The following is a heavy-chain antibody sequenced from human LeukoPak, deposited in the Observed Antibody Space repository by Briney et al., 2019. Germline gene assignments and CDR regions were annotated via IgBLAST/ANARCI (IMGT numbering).Heavy chain of an antibody. CDR2: IYYSGST. J-gene: IGHJ4*02. Sequence: SETLSLTCAVSGGSISSGGYSWSWIRQPPGKGLEWIGYIYYSGSTYYNPSLKSRVTMSVDTSKNQFSLKLSSVTAADTAVYYCASLRERSYYARGFDYWGQGTLVTVSS. D-gene: IGHD1-26*01. V-gene: IGHV4-30-4*07. CDR1: GGSISSGGYS. CDR3: ASLRERSYYARGFDY.